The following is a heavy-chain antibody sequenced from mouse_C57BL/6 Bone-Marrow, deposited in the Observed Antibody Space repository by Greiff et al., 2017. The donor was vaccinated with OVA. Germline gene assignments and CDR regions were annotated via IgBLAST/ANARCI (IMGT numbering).Heavy chain of an antibody. CDR3: AREGNGSFDY. CDR1: GYTFTSYD. V-gene: IGHV1-85*01. CDR2: IYPRDGST. Sequence: QVQLKESGPELVKPGASVKLSCKASGYTFTSYDINWVKQRPGPGLEWIGWIYPRDGSTKYNEKFKGKATLTVDTSSSTAYMELHSLTSEDSAVYFCAREGNGSFDYWGQGTTLTVSS. J-gene: IGHJ2*01.